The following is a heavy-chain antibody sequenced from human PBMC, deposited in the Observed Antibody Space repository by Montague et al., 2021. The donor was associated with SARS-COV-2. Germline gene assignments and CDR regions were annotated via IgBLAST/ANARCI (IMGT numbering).Heavy chain of an antibody. CDR1: GGSISSSNYY. Sequence: SETLSLTCTVSGGSISSSNYYWGWIRQPPGKGLEWIGSIYYSGSTYYNPSLKSRVTISVDTSKNQFSLKLSSVTAADTAVYYCARLHCSSTSCYYLFFAETSHFDYWGQGTLVTVSS. V-gene: IGHV4-39*01. D-gene: IGHD2-2*01. CDR2: IYYSGST. J-gene: IGHJ4*02. CDR3: ARLHCSSTSCYYLFFAETSHFDY.